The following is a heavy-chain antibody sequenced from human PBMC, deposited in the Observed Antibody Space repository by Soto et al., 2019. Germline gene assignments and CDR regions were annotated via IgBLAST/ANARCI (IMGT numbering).Heavy chain of an antibody. CDR2: IYYSGST. J-gene: IGHJ6*03. CDR1: GGSISSYY. CDR3: ARADYGETIYYYYYMDV. D-gene: IGHD4-17*01. Sequence: SETLSLTCTVSGGSISSYYWSWIRQPPGKGLEWIGYIYYSGSTNYNPSLKSRVTISVDTSKNQFSLKLSSVTAADTAVYYCARADYGETIYYYYYMDVWGKGTTVTVSS. V-gene: IGHV4-59*01.